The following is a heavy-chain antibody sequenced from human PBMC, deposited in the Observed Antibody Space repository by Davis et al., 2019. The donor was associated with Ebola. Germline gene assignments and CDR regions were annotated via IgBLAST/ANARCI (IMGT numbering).Heavy chain of an antibody. J-gene: IGHJ6*02. V-gene: IGHV4-59*01. Sequence: PSETLSLTCTVSAGSITTYYWSWIRQPPGKRLEWLGYVYYTGATNYNPSLKSRVTISVDTSKNQFSLKLSSVTAADTAVYYCARDKGPLVGYYYGMDVWGQGTTVTVSS. CDR1: AGSITTYY. CDR2: VYYTGAT. CDR3: ARDKGPLVGYYYGMDV.